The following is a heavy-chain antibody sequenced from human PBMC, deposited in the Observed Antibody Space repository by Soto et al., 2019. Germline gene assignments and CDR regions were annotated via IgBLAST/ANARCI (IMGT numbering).Heavy chain of an antibody. CDR2: INPSGGST. J-gene: IGHJ4*02. CDR3: ARGRTGDHGY. V-gene: IGHV1-46*01. Sequence: GASVRVSCNASGYTFTSYYMHWVRQAPGQGPEWMGIINPSGGSTSYAQKFQGRVTMTRDTSTSTVYMELSSLRSEDTAVYYCARGRTGDHGYWGQGTLVTVSS. D-gene: IGHD7-27*01. CDR1: GYTFTSYY.